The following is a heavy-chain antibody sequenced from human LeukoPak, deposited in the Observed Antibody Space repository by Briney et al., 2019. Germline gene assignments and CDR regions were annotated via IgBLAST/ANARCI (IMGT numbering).Heavy chain of an antibody. J-gene: IGHJ4*02. D-gene: IGHD5-24*01. V-gene: IGHV4-31*03. CDR1: GGPISSGGYY. Sequence: SQTLSLTCTVSGGPISSGGYYWRWIRQHPGKGLEWIGYIYYSGSTYYNPSLKSRVTISVDTSKNQFSLKLSSVTAADTAVYYCARGYGYNPYWGQGALVTVSS. CDR3: ARGYGYNPY. CDR2: IYYSGST.